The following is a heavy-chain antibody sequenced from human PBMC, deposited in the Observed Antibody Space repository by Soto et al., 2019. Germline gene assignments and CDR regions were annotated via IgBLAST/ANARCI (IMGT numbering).Heavy chain of an antibody. J-gene: IGHJ6*02. CDR2: INPNSGDT. CDR1: GYTFIGYY. Sequence: ASVKVSCKASGYTFIGYYMHWVRQAPGQGLEWMGWINPNSGDTNYAEKFQGRVTMTRDTSISTAYMELSRLRSDDTAVYYCASSYSSSRGEYYYYGTDVWGQGTTVTVSS. CDR3: ASSYSSSRGEYYYYGTDV. D-gene: IGHD6-13*01. V-gene: IGHV1-2*02.